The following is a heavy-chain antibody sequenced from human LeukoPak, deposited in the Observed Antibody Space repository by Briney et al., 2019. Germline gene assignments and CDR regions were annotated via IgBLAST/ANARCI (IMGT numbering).Heavy chain of an antibody. D-gene: IGHD3-10*01. CDR3: ARDSPEGGSGSSYFDY. Sequence: GGSLRLSCAASGFTFSSYWMSWVRQAPGKGREWVANIKKDGSKKHYVDSVKGRFTTSRDNAKNSLYLQMNSLRAEDTAVYYCARDSPEGGSGSSYFDYWGQGTLVTVSS. V-gene: IGHV3-7*01. CDR1: GFTFSSYW. CDR2: IKKDGSKK. J-gene: IGHJ4*02.